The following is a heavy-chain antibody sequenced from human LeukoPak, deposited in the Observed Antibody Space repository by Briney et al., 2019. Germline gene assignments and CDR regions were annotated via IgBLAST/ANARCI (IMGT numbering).Heavy chain of an antibody. V-gene: IGHV4-59*08. CDR2: IYYSGST. D-gene: IGHD3-22*01. CDR1: GGSISSYY. J-gene: IGHJ4*02. Sequence: SETLSLTCTVSGGSISSYYWSWIRQPPGKGLEWIGYIYYSGSTNYNPSLKSRVTISVDTSKNQFSLKLSSVTAAGTAVYYCARQRYDSSGYYYDYWGQGTLVTVSS. CDR3: ARQRYDSSGYYYDY.